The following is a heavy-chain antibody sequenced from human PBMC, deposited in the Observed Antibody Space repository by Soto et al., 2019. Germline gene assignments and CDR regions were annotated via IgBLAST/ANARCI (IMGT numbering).Heavy chain of an antibody. D-gene: IGHD6-6*01. Sequence: GGSLRLSCAASGFTFSSYAMSWVRQAPGRGLEWVSAISGSGGSTYYADSVKGRFTISRDNSKNTLYLQMNSLRAEDTAVYYWAKVLIAARPGEYFQHWGQGTLVTVSS. CDR2: ISGSGGST. V-gene: IGHV3-23*01. CDR3: AKVLIAARPGEYFQH. CDR1: GFTFSSYA. J-gene: IGHJ1*01.